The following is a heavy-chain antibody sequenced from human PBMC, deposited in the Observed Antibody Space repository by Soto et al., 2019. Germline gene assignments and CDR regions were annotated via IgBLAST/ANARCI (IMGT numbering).Heavy chain of an antibody. CDR2: ISGSGGST. CDR1: GFTFSSYA. D-gene: IGHD6-19*01. V-gene: IGHV3-23*01. J-gene: IGHJ4*02. Sequence: EVQLLESGGGLVQPGGSLRLSCAAYGFTFSSYAMSWVRQAPGKGLEWVSVISGSGGSTYYADSVKGRFTFSRDNSKKTLYLHMNSLRAEDTAVSYCARRSSGWYFDYWGQGTLVTFSS. CDR3: ARRSSGWYFDY.